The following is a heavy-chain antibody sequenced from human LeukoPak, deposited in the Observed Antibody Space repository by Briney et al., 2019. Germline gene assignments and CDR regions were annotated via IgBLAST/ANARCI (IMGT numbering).Heavy chain of an antibody. D-gene: IGHD2-2*01. CDR2: IVVGSGNT. Sequence: GTSVKVSCKASGFTFTSSAVQWVRQARGQRLEWIGWIVVGSGNTNYAQKFQERVTITRDMSTSTAYMELSSLGSEDTAVYYCAKVPAAIPSYYYMDVWGKGTTVTVSS. V-gene: IGHV1-58*01. CDR3: AKVPAAIPSYYYMDV. J-gene: IGHJ6*03. CDR1: GFTFTSSA.